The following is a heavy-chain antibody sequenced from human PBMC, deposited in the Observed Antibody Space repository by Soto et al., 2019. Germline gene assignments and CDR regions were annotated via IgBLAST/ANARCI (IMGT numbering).Heavy chain of an antibody. CDR3: ARDRYYGSGTYYNFYSGMDV. J-gene: IGHJ6*02. CDR2: IFHSGST. Sequence: TLSLNCTVSGGSINSGDYYWTWVRQPPGKGLEWIGNIFHSGSTYYTPSLQSRVTISLDTSKNHFSLKLSSVTPADTAVYYCARDRYYGSGTYYNFYSGMDVWGQGTTVTVSS. D-gene: IGHD3-10*01. V-gene: IGHV4-30-4*01. CDR1: GGSINSGDYY.